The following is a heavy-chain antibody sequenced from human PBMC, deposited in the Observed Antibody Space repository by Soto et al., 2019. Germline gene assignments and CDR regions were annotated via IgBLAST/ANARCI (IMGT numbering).Heavy chain of an antibody. CDR1: GFTFSNAW. D-gene: IGHD3-9*01. CDR3: TTEFPLRYDILTNSDY. CDR2: IKTKTDGGTT. V-gene: IGHV3-15*01. Sequence: GGSLRLSCAASGFTFSNAWMSWVRQAPGKGLEWVGRIKTKTDGGTTDYAAPVKGRFSISRDDSKNTLYLQMNSLKTEDTAVYYCTTEFPLRYDILTNSDYWGQGTLVTVSS. J-gene: IGHJ4*02.